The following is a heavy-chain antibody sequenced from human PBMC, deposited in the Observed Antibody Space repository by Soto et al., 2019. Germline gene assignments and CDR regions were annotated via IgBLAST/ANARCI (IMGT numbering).Heavy chain of an antibody. J-gene: IGHJ6*02. D-gene: IGHD2-2*01. CDR2: IIPIFGTA. V-gene: IGHV1-69*06. Sequence: QVQLVQSGAEVKKPGSSVKVSRKASGGTFSSYAISWVRQAPGQGLEWMGGIIPIFGTANYAQKFQGRVTITADKSTSTAYMELSSLRSEDTAVYYCAREIVVPAATHYYYYGMDVWGQGTTVTVSS. CDR1: GGTFSSYA. CDR3: AREIVVPAATHYYYYGMDV.